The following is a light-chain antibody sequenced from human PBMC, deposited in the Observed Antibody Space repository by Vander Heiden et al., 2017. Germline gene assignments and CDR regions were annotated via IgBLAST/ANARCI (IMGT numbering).Light chain of an antibody. J-gene: IGKJ1*01. CDR2: SAS. CDR1: QVFSGS. Sequence: DIQLTQSPSLLSASVGDRVTIPCRARQVFSGSLAWYQQKPGKPPNLLNYSASTLQSGVPSRFSGSGSGTEFTLTISSLQPEDFATYFCQQFGLYVWTFGQGTKVEMK. V-gene: IGKV1-9*01. CDR3: QQFGLYVWT.